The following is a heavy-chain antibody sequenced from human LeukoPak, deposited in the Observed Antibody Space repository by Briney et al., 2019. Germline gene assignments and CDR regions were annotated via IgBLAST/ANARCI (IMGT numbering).Heavy chain of an antibody. Sequence: PGGSLRLSCAASGFTVSSNYMSWVRQAPGKGLEWVSLIYSGGSTYYADSVKGRFTISRDTSKNTLYLQMNSLRPADTAVYYCARVPGGAAFDPWGQGTLVTVSS. CDR1: GFTVSSNY. V-gene: IGHV3-66*02. D-gene: IGHD4-23*01. J-gene: IGHJ5*02. CDR2: IYSGGST. CDR3: ARVPGGAAFDP.